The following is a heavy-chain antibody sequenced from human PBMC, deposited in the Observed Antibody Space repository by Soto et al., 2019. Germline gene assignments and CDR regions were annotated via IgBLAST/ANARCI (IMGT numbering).Heavy chain of an antibody. J-gene: IGHJ4*02. CDR1: GFTFNNYA. D-gene: IGHD6-19*01. V-gene: IGHV3-23*05. Sequence: GGSLRLSCVVSGFTFNNYAMGWVRQAPGKGLEWVSGITASGNSRYYADSVKDRFTVSRDNSRNTLFLQMDSLGVDDTGTYYCAKGFAVAGFNFESWGQGTVVTVSS. CDR2: ITASGNSR. CDR3: AKGFAVAGFNFES.